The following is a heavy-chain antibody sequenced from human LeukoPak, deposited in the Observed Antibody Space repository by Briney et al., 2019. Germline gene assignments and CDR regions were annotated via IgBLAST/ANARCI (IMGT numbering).Heavy chain of an antibody. J-gene: IGHJ4*02. CDR1: GGSFSGYY. Sequence: PSETLSLTCAVYGGSFSGYYWSWIRHPPGKGLEWIGEINHSGSTNYNPSLKSRVTISVDTSKTQFSLKLSSATAADTAVYYCASGYDSSGYIPLAYWGQGTLVTVSS. CDR3: ASGYDSSGYIPLAY. D-gene: IGHD3-22*01. V-gene: IGHV4-34*01. CDR2: INHSGST.